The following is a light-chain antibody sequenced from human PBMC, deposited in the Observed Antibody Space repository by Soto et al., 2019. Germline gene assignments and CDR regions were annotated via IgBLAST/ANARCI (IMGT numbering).Light chain of an antibody. CDR1: HNDIGTYDY. J-gene: IGLJ1*01. CDR2: RVT. Sequence: QSALTQPTSVSGAPGQSITISCTGNHNDIGTYDYVSWYQQHPGRAPRLLIHRVTTRPSGISDRFSASKSGLTASLTISGLQPEDEADYYCSSFTANRIYVFGPGTRSPS. V-gene: IGLV2-14*03. CDR3: SSFTANRIYV.